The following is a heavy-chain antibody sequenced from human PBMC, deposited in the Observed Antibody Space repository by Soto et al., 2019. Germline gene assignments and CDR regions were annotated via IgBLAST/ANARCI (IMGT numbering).Heavy chain of an antibody. CDR1: SASISISSYT. Sequence: PSETLSLTCTVSSASISISSYTWCWIRQPPGKGLEWIGSIYYSGSTYYNPSLNSRVTVSVDTSKNQFSLKVTSVTAADTAVYYCARGSPDFWSGYGYYYYGMDVWGQGTTVTVSS. CDR3: ARGSPDFWSGYGYYYYGMDV. V-gene: IGHV4-39*01. J-gene: IGHJ6*02. CDR2: IYYSGST. D-gene: IGHD3-3*01.